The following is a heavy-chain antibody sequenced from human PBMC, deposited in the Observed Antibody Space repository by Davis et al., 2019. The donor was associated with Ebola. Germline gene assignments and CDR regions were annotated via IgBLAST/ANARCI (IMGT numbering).Heavy chain of an antibody. CDR1: GYTFTSYA. CDR3: ARDGKPGYFIEY. D-gene: IGHD4-23*01. CDR2: INAGNGNT. J-gene: IGHJ4*02. V-gene: IGHV1-3*01. Sequence: ASVKVSCKASGYTFTSYAMHWVRQAPGQRLEWMGWINAGNGNTKYSQKFQGRVTITRDTYTSTAYMELRSLGYDDTAVYYCARDGKPGYFIEYWGQGTLVTVSS.